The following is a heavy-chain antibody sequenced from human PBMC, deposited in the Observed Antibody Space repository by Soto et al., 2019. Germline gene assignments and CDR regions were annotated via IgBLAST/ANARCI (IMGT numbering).Heavy chain of an antibody. CDR1: GGTFSSYP. CDR3: ARRDSHFFFRYFDN. Sequence: QVQLVQSGAEVKRPGSSVKVSCKASGGTFSSYPIIWVRQAPGQGLEWMGGTNGNLGTGNYAQKFRGRLTITTDISTTTAFMELSSLTSEDTAVYYCARRDSHFFFRYFDNWGQGTLVTVSS. D-gene: IGHD4-4*01. V-gene: IGHV1-69*06. J-gene: IGHJ4*02. CDR2: TNGNLGTG.